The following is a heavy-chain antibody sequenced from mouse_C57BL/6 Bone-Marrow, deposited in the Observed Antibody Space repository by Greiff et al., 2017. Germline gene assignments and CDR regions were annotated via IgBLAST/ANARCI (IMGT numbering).Heavy chain of an antibody. D-gene: IGHD5-1*01. CDR2: FHPYNDDT. CDR3: AKSSTFFYYFDY. V-gene: IGHV1-47*01. CDR1: GYTFTTYP. Sequence: QVQLQQSGAELVKPGASVKMSCKASGYTFTTYPIEWMKQNHGKSLEWIGNFHPYNDDTKYNEKFKGKATLTVEKPSNTVYVELSRLTSDDSAVYYCAKSSTFFYYFDYWGQGTTLTVSS. J-gene: IGHJ2*01.